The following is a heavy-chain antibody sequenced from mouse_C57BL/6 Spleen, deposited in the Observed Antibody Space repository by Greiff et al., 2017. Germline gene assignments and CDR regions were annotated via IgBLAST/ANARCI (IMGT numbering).Heavy chain of an antibody. CDR3: ARPFTTVVATDYAMDY. V-gene: IGHV5-17*01. D-gene: IGHD1-1*01. CDR2: ISSGSSTI. Sequence: EVQGVESGGGLVKPGGSLKLSCAASGFTFSDYGMHWVRQAPEKGLEWVAYISSGSSTIYYADTVKGRFTISRDNAKNTLFLQMTSLRSEDTAMYYCARPFTTVVATDYAMDYWGQGTSVTVSS. J-gene: IGHJ4*01. CDR1: GFTFSDYG.